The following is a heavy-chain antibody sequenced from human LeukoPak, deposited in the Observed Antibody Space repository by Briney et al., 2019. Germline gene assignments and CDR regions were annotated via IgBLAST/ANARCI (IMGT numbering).Heavy chain of an antibody. CDR1: GFTFSDYY. CDR2: ISSSSTYT. J-gene: IGHJ6*02. D-gene: IGHD3-10*01. V-gene: IGHV3-11*06. Sequence: GGSLRLSCAASGFTFSDYYMSWLRQAPGKGLECVSVISSSSTYTNYADFVKGRFTISRDNAKNSLHLQMNSLRAEDTAVYYCSRLLWFGELDVGPNMDVWGQGTTDTVSS. CDR3: SRLLWFGELDVGPNMDV.